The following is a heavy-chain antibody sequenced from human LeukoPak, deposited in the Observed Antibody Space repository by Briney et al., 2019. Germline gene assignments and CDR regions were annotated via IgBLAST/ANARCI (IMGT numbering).Heavy chain of an antibody. Sequence: ASVNVSCKASGYTFTRYYMHWVRQAPGQGLEWMGQINPSGGSTIYAQKFQGRDNIKRDTSTSTVYMELSSLRSEDTAVYYCARRGAMDVWGKGTPVTISS. CDR2: INPSGGST. CDR3: ARRGAMDV. CDR1: GYTFTRYY. J-gene: IGHJ6*03. D-gene: IGHD6-25*01. V-gene: IGHV1-46*01.